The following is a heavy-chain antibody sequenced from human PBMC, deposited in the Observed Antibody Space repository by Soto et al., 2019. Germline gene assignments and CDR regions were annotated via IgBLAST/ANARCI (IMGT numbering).Heavy chain of an antibody. CDR2: IWYDGSNK. D-gene: IGHD1-26*01. V-gene: IGHV3-33*01. Sequence: GGSLRLSCAASGFTFSSYGMHWVRQAPGKGLEWVAVIWYDGSNKHYADSVKGRFTISRDNSKNTLYLQMNSLRAEDTAVYYCARDAPSPIVGATTDYWGQGTLVTVSS. J-gene: IGHJ4*02. CDR1: GFTFSSYG. CDR3: ARDAPSPIVGATTDY.